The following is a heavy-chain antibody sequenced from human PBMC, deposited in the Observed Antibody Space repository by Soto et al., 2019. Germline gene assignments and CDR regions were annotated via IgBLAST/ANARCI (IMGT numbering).Heavy chain of an antibody. CDR3: AREMNYYDTSGDSYFDY. CDR1: GGSISSFY. V-gene: IGHV4-59*12. J-gene: IGHJ4*02. Sequence: PSETLSLTCAVSGGSISSFYWSWIRQPPGKGLEWIGYVYYSGSINNNPSLKSRVSISVDTSKNQFSLKLSSVTAADTAVYYCAREMNYYDTSGDSYFDYWGQGTLVTVSS. CDR2: VYYSGSI. D-gene: IGHD3-22*01.